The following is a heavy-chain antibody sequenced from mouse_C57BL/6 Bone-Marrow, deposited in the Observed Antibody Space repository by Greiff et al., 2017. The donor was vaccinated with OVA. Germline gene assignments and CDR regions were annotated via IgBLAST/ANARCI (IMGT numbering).Heavy chain of an antibody. Sequence: EVQLVESGPGLVKPSQSLSLTCSVTGYSITSGYYWNWIRQFPGNKLEWMGYISYDGSNNYNPSLKNRISITRDTSKNQFFLKLNSVTTEDTATYYCAYYYGSSYYFDYWGQGTTLTVSS. CDR1: GYSITSGYY. D-gene: IGHD1-1*01. CDR2: ISYDGSN. V-gene: IGHV3-6*01. J-gene: IGHJ2*01. CDR3: AYYYGSSYYFDY.